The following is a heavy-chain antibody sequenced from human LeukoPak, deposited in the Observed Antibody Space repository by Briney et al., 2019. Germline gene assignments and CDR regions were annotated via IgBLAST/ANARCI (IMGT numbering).Heavy chain of an antibody. Sequence: GGSLRLSCAASGFTFSGYWMHWVRQAPGKGLVWVSRVNSDGSSTSYADSVKGRFTISRDSAKNTLYLQMNSLRAEDTAVYYCVRDGYSYGFMLAFDIWGLGTRVTVSS. CDR3: VRDGYSYGFMLAFDI. CDR1: GFTFSGYW. D-gene: IGHD5-18*01. J-gene: IGHJ3*02. V-gene: IGHV3-74*01. CDR2: VNSDGSST.